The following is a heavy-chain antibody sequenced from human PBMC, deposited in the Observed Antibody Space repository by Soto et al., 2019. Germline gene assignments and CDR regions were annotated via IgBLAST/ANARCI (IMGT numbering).Heavy chain of an antibody. CDR2: IYYSGST. Sequence: QVQLQESGPGLVKPSETLSLTCTVSGGSISSYYWSWIRQPPGKGLEWIGYIYYSGSTNYNPSLKSRVTISVDTSKNQFSLKLSSVTAADTAVYYCAREFSYENYFDYWGQGTLVTVSS. CDR1: GGSISSYY. D-gene: IGHD5-12*01. CDR3: AREFSYENYFDY. V-gene: IGHV4-59*01. J-gene: IGHJ4*02.